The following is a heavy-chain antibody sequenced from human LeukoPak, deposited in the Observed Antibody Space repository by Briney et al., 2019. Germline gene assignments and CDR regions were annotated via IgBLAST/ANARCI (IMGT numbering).Heavy chain of an antibody. D-gene: IGHD5-24*01. V-gene: IGHV4-31*03. CDR1: GGSISSGAYY. J-gene: IGHJ4*02. CDR2: IYYSGST. CDR3: ARDSNREGPDY. Sequence: PSETLSLTCTVSGGSISSGAYYWSWIRQHPGKGLEWIGYIYYSGSTYYNPSLKSRVTMSVDTSKNQFSLKLGSVTAADTAVYYCARDSNREGPDYWGQGTLVTVSS.